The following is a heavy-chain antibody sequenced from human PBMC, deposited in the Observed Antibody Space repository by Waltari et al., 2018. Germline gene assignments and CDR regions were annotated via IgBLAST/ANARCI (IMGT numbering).Heavy chain of an antibody. CDR2: IYSGGST. D-gene: IGHD3-10*01. Sequence: EVQLVESGGGLIQPGGSLRLSCAASGFTVSSNYMSWVRQAPGKGLEWVSVIYSGGSTYYADSVKGRFTISRDNSKNTLYLQMNSLRAEDTAVYYCAREADYYGSGSYYNPHDGMDVWGQGTTVTVSS. V-gene: IGHV3-53*01. CDR3: AREADYYGSGSYYNPHDGMDV. CDR1: GFTVSSNY. J-gene: IGHJ6*02.